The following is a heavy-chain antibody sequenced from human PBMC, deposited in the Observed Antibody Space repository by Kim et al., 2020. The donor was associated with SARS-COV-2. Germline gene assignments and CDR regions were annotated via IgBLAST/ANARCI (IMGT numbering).Heavy chain of an antibody. V-gene: IGHV3-30*18. D-gene: IGHD6-19*01. J-gene: IGHJ4*02. CDR2: ISHDGSNK. CDR1: GFTFSSYG. CDR3: AKDRGIGWLNYFDY. Sequence: GGSLRHSCAASGFTFSSYGMNWVRQAPGKGLEWVAVISHDGSNKYYADSVKGRFTISRDNSKNSLYLQMNSLRAEDTAVYYCAKDRGIGWLNYFDYCGQGTLFSVSS.